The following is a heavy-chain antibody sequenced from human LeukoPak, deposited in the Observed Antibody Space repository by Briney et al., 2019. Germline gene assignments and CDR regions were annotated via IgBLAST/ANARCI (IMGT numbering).Heavy chain of an antibody. CDR1: GFTLVAYA. J-gene: IGHJ6*02. D-gene: IGHD2-2*01. V-gene: IGHV3-43*02. CDR3: AKDALPGYCSSTSCLALWYYGMDV. CDR2: FSVVGGST. Sequence: GGSLRLSSAAPGFTLVAYAMHCVREALVGGRESVSLFSVVGGSTYYADSVKGRFTISRDNSKNSLYLQMNSLRTEDTALYYCAKDALPGYCSSTSCLALWYYGMDVWGQETTVTVAS.